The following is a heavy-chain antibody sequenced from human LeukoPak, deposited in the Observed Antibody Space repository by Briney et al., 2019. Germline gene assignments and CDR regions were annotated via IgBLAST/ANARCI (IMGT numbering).Heavy chain of an antibody. Sequence: SETLSLTCTVSGGSISSSSYYWGWIRQPPGKGLEWIGSIYYSGSTYYNPSLKSRVTISVDTSKNQFSLKLSSVTAADTAVYYCAGPSITMVRGFDPWGQGTLVTVSS. D-gene: IGHD3-10*01. J-gene: IGHJ5*02. V-gene: IGHV4-39*01. CDR1: GGSISSSSYY. CDR3: AGPSITMVRGFDP. CDR2: IYYSGST.